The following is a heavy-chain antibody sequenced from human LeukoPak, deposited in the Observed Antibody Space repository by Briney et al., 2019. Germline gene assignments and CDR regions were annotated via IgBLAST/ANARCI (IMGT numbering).Heavy chain of an antibody. D-gene: IGHD6-13*01. J-gene: IGHJ6*02. Sequence: SQTLSLTCAISGDSVSSNSAAWNWIRQSPSRGLEWLGRIYYRSKWYNDYAVSVKSRITINPDTSKNQFSLQLNSVTPEDTAVYYCARTPEESGIAAGDYGMDVWGQGTTVTVSS. CDR2: IYYRSKWYN. CDR1: GDSVSSNSAA. CDR3: ARTPEESGIAAGDYGMDV. V-gene: IGHV6-1*01.